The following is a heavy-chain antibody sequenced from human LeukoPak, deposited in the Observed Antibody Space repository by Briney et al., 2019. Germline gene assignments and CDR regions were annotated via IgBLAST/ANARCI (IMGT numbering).Heavy chain of an antibody. CDR2: IYYRGRT. Sequence: PSETLSLTCNVSGASISSSTYHWGWIRQPPGKGLEWIASIYYRGRTYYNPSLKSRVTISVDTSKNQFSLKLSSVTAADTAVYYCARDSSRVGAAMDVWGKGTTVTVSS. J-gene: IGHJ6*03. CDR3: ARDSSRVGAAMDV. CDR1: GASISSSTYH. D-gene: IGHD1-26*01. V-gene: IGHV4-39*07.